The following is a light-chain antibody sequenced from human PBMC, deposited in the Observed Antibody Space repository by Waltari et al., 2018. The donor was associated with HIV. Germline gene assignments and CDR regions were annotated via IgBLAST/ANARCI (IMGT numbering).Light chain of an antibody. CDR2: QDN. CDR1: ELGDKY. Sequence: SYELTQPPSVSVSPGPTASITCSGDELGDKYACWYQQKPGQSPVLVIYQDNKRPSGIPERFSGSNSGNRATLTISGTQPMDEADYYCQAWDSSTVIFGGGTNLTVL. CDR3: QAWDSSTVI. V-gene: IGLV3-1*01. J-gene: IGLJ2*01.